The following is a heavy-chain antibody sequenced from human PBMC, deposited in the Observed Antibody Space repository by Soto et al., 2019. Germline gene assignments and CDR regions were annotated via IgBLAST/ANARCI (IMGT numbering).Heavy chain of an antibody. D-gene: IGHD2-2*02. CDR3: AMEYCSSTSCDRDY. Sequence: QVQLVQSGAEVKKPGSSVKVSCKASGGTFSSYTISWVRQAPGQGLEWMGRIIPILGIANYAQKFQGRGTIPADKSTSTAYMELSSVSSEDTAVYYCAMEYCSSTSCDRDYWGQGTMVTVSS. J-gene: IGHJ4*02. V-gene: IGHV1-69*02. CDR1: GGTFSSYT. CDR2: IIPILGIA.